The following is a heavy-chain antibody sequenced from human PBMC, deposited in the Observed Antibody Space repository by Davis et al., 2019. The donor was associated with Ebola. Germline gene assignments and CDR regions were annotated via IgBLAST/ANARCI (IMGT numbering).Heavy chain of an antibody. D-gene: IGHD3-3*01. J-gene: IGHJ5*02. V-gene: IGHV4-39*01. Sequence: MPSETLSLTCTVSGGSISSSSYYWGWIRQPPGKGLEWIGSIYYSGSTYYNPSLKSRVTISVDTSKNQFSLKLSPVTAADTAVYYCARHPHLAILEWLWRFDPWGQGTPVTVSS. CDR2: IYYSGST. CDR1: GGSISSSSYY. CDR3: ARHPHLAILEWLWRFDP.